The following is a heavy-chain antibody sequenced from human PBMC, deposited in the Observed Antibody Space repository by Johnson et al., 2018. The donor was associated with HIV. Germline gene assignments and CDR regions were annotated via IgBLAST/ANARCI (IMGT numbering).Heavy chain of an antibody. CDR2: ISYDGSKK. J-gene: IGHJ3*02. CDR1: GFTFSSYD. CDR3: SSVYYDILTGYYYDAFDM. V-gene: IGHV3-30-3*01. D-gene: IGHD3-9*01. Sequence: QVQLVESGGGVVQPGRSLRLSCAASGFTFSSYDMHWVRQAPGKGLEWVAVISYDGSKKYYADFVKGRLTISRDNSKTTLYLQTNSLRAEDTAVYYCSSVYYDILTGYYYDAFDMWGQGTVVTVSS.